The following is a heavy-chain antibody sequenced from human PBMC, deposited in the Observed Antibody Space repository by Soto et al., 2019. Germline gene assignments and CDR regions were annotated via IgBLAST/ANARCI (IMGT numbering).Heavy chain of an antibody. V-gene: IGHV1-8*01. D-gene: IGHD6-19*01. CDR3: ATSGGGWYLY. J-gene: IGHJ4*02. CDR1: GYTFSSYD. CDR2: LNHNSGDT. Sequence: QVQLVQSGAEVKKPGASVKVSCKASGYTFSSYDINWVRQATGQGLEWMGWLNHNSGDTGYAQKFQGRVTLTRNTSINTAYIERSSLTSDDTAVYYCATSGGGWYLYWGQGTLVTVSS.